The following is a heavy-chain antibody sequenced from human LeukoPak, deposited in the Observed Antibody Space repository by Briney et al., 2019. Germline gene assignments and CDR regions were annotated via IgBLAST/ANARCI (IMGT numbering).Heavy chain of an antibody. Sequence: GASVKVSCKAAGYTFITFGVTWVRQAPGQGLEWMGWINTYNGNTNYAQKLQGRVTMTTDTSTSTAYMELRSLRSDDTAVYYCARVRGAAAGHDDYYYYGMDVWGQGTLVTVSS. J-gene: IGHJ6*02. CDR3: ARVRGAAAGHDDYYYYGMDV. CDR2: INTYNGNT. D-gene: IGHD6-13*01. V-gene: IGHV1-18*01. CDR1: GYTFITFG.